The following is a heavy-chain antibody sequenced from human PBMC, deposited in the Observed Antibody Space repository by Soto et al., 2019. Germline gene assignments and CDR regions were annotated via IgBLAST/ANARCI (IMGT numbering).Heavy chain of an antibody. Sequence: GGSLRLSCAASGFTFSSYSMNWVRQAPGKGLEWVSYISSSSSTIYYADSVKGRFTISRDNAKNSLYLQMNSLRDEDTAVYYCARDATPYYDFWSGYSPLDYWGQGTLVTVSS. CDR2: ISSSSSTI. V-gene: IGHV3-48*02. J-gene: IGHJ4*02. CDR1: GFTFSSYS. D-gene: IGHD3-3*01. CDR3: ARDATPYYDFWSGYSPLDY.